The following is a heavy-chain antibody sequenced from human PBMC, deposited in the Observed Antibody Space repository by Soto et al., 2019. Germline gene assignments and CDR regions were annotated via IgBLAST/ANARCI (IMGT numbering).Heavy chain of an antibody. CDR3: ARGGVQLWSGGWFDP. CDR2: MYYGGTT. Sequence: SETLSLTCTVSGVSISDFYWSWIRQSPGKGLESIGYMYYGGTTNYNPSLKSRVTISADTSKNQFSLKLSSVTAADAAVYYCARGGVQLWSGGWFDPWGQGTLVTVSS. CDR1: GVSISDFY. V-gene: IGHV4-59*12. J-gene: IGHJ5*02. D-gene: IGHD5-18*01.